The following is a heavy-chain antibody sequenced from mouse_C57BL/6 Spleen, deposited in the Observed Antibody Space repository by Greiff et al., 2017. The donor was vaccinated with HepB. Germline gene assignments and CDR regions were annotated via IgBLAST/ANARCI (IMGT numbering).Heavy chain of an antibody. CDR2: IDPGDGDT. CDR3: AAIYYDYDEGFFDY. V-gene: IGHV1-80*01. Sequence: VQLQQSGAELVKPGASVKISCKASGYAFSSYWMNWVKQRPGKGLEWIGQIDPGDGDTNYNGKFKGKATLTADKSSSTAYMQLSSLTSEDSAVYFCAAIYYDYDEGFFDYWGQGTTLTVSS. J-gene: IGHJ2*01. CDR1: GYAFSSYW. D-gene: IGHD2-4*01.